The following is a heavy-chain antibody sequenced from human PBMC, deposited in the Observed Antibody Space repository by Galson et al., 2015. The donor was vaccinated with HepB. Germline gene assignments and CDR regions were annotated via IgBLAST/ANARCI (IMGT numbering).Heavy chain of an antibody. D-gene: IGHD6-19*01. V-gene: IGHV3-30*04. CDR2: ISFDGRNK. Sequence: SLRLSCAASGFTSYSYAMHWVRQAPGKGLEWVAVISFDGRNKYYADSVKGRFTTSRDYSKNTLYLQMNGLRTEDTAVYYCARGGPDSSSIFDYWGQGTLVTVSS. CDR3: ARGGPDSSSIFDY. CDR1: GFTSYSYA. J-gene: IGHJ4*02.